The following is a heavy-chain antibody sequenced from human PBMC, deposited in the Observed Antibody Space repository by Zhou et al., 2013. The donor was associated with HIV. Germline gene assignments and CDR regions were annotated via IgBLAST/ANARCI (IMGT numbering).Heavy chain of an antibody. Sequence: QVQLVQSGAEVKKPGSSVKVSCKASGGTFSSYAISWVRQAPGQGLEWMGRIIPILGIANYAQKFQGRVTITADKSTSTAYMELSSLRSEDTAVYYCARARINGDSAGYYMDVWGQRDPRVTVSS. J-gene: IGHJ6*03. CDR2: IIPILGIA. CDR1: GGTFSSYA. V-gene: IGHV1-69*04. CDR3: ARARINGDSAGYYMDV. D-gene: IGHD4-17*01.